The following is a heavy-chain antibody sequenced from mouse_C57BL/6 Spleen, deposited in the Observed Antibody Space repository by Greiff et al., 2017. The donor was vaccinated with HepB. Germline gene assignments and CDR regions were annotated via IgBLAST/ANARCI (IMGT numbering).Heavy chain of an antibody. D-gene: IGHD2-3*01. J-gene: IGHJ2*01. CDR3: ARDCYDGYFDY. V-gene: IGHV5-4*01. CDR2: ISDGGSYT. CDR1: GFTFSSYA. Sequence: EVKLVESGGGLVKPGGSLKLSCAASGFTFSSYAMSWVRQTPEKRLEWVATISDGGSYTYYPDNVKGRFTISRDNAKNNLYLQMSHLKSEDTAMYYCARDCYDGYFDYWGQGTTLTVSS.